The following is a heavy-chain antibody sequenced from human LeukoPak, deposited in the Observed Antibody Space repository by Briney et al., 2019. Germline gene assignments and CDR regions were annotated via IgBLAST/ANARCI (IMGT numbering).Heavy chain of an antibody. Sequence: ASVKVSCRASGYTFTNSDISWVRQAPGQGLEWMGWISAYNGNTNYAQKLQGRVTMTTDTSTSTAYMELRSLRSDDTAVYYCARDGYYYLDYWGQGTLVTVSS. V-gene: IGHV1-18*01. CDR1: GYTFTNSD. D-gene: IGHD3-22*01. CDR3: ARDGYYYLDY. CDR2: ISAYNGNT. J-gene: IGHJ4*02.